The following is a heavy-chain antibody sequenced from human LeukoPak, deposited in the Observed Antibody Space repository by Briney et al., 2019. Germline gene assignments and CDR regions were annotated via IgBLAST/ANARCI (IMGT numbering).Heavy chain of an antibody. CDR3: ARDRSKYQLLYSWFDP. V-gene: IGHV1-2*02. D-gene: IGHD2-2*02. CDR1: GYTLTGYY. CDR2: INPNSGGT. Sequence: ASVKVSCKASGYTLTGYYMHWVRQAPGQGLEWMGWINPNSGGTNYAQKFQGRVTMTRDTSISTAHMELSRLRSDDTAVYYCARDRSKYQLLYSWFDPWGQGTLVTVSS. J-gene: IGHJ5*02.